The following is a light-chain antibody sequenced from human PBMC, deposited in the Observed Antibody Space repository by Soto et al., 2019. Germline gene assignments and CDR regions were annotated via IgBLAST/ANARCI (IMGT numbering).Light chain of an antibody. J-gene: IGKJ1*01. V-gene: IGKV1-27*01. Sequence: DFQMTQSPSSLSASIGDRVTITCRASQGISNYLAWYQQRPGELPNLLIYATSTLPSVVPSRFSGSGSGTDFTLTISSLQPEDVATYYCRNYYTAPEAFGQGTKVEIK. CDR2: ATS. CDR3: RNYYTAPEA. CDR1: QGISNY.